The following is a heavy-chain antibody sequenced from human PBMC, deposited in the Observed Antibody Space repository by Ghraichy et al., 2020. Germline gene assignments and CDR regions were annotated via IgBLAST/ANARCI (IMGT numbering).Heavy chain of an antibody. CDR3: AGGIVGATDDY. CDR1: GGSFSGYN. D-gene: IGHD1-26*01. J-gene: IGHJ4*02. CDR2: INHSGST. Sequence: SETLSLTCAVYGGSFSGYNWCWIRKPPRQGLEWIGEINHSGSTNYNPSLKRRVTISVDTSKNQFSLKLTSVTAADTAVYYCAGGIVGATDDYWCQGTLVTVSS. V-gene: IGHV4-34*01.